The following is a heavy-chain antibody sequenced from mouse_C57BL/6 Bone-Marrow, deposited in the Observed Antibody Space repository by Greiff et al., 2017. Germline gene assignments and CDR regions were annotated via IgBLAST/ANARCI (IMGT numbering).Heavy chain of an antibody. J-gene: IGHJ3*01. V-gene: IGHV10-1*01. D-gene: IGHD2-4*01. CDR3: VRDDYGFAY. CDR1: GFSFNTYA. Sequence: EVKLVASGGGLVQPKGSLKLSCAASGFSFNTYAMNWVRQAPGKGLEWVARIRSKSNNYATYYADSVKDRFTISRDDSESMLYLQMNNLKAEDTAMYYCVRDDYGFAYWGQGTLVTVSA. CDR2: IRSKSNNYAT.